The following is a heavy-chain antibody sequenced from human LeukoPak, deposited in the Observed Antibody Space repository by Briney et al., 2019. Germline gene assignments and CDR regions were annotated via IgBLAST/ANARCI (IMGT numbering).Heavy chain of an antibody. D-gene: IGHD3-3*01. Sequence: ASVKVSCKASGYTFTRYDINWVRQATGQGLEWMGWMNPNSGNTGYAQKFQGRVTMTRNTSISTAYMELSSLGSEDTAVYYCARGNLYDFWSGYYPYYNYMDVWGKGTTVTVSS. CDR2: MNPNSGNT. V-gene: IGHV1-8*01. CDR1: GYTFTRYD. J-gene: IGHJ6*03. CDR3: ARGNLYDFWSGYYPYYNYMDV.